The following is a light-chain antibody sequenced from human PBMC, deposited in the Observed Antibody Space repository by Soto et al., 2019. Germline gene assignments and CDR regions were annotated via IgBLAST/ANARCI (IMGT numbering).Light chain of an antibody. J-gene: IGLJ1*01. Sequence: QSALIQPPSVSGSPGQSVTISCTGTSSDVGSYDLVSWYQQHPGKAPKLMIYEVSKRPSGVSNRFSGSKSGNTASLTISGLQAEDEADYYCCSYAGSSTFSYVFGTGTKVTVL. CDR2: EVS. CDR3: CSYAGSSTFSYV. V-gene: IGLV2-23*02. CDR1: SSDVGSYDL.